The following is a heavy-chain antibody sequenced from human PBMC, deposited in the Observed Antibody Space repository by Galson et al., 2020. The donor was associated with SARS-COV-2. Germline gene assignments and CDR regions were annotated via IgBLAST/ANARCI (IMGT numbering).Heavy chain of an antibody. CDR3: AKIAYDTTGHTVFDY. Sequence: TGGSLRLSRAASGFTFNSYYMGWVRQAPGKGLQWVSTVSGNGLNINYVDSVRGRFTISRDNSKNTLHLQMNSLRAEDTALYYCAKIAYDTTGHTVFDYWGQGTLVTVSS. V-gene: IGHV3-23*01. CDR1: GFTFNSYY. J-gene: IGHJ4*02. CDR2: VSGNGLNI. D-gene: IGHD1-1*01.